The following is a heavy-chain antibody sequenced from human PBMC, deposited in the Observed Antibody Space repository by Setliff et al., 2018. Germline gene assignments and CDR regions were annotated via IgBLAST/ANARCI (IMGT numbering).Heavy chain of an antibody. J-gene: IGHJ6*03. CDR2: IFYSGRT. V-gene: IGHV4-39*01. CDR1: GGSISSGGYY. D-gene: IGHD2-21*01. CDR3: ARGITSGDYWGQRFFYLDV. Sequence: SETLSLTCTVSGGSISSGGYYWGLIRQPPGKGLEWIGSIFYSGRTFYNPSLKSRLTISLDKSKNQFSLRLNSVTAVDTAFYYCARGITSGDYWGQRFFYLDVWGRGTTVTVSS.